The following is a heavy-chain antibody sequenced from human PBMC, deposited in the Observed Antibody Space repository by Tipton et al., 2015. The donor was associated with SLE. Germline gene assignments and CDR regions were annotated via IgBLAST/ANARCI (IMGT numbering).Heavy chain of an antibody. D-gene: IGHD6-13*01. CDR2: IRYDGSNK. J-gene: IGHJ4*02. V-gene: IGHV3-30*02. Sequence: SGFIFSSYGMHWVRQAPGKGLEWVAFIRYDGSNKYYADSVKGRFTISRDNSKNTLYLQMNSLRAEDTAVYYCAKEKGIAAAGLNYWGQGTRVTVSS. CDR3: AKEKGIAAAGLNY. CDR1: GFIFSSYG.